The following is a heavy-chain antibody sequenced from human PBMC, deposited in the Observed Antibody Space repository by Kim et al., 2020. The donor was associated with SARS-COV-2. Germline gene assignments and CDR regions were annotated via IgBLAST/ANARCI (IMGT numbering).Heavy chain of an antibody. CDR2: ISPYNNNT. CDR3: ARVDNWSYDY. V-gene: IGHV1-18*04. Sequence: ASVKVSCKASGYTFIYYGISWVRQAPGQGLEWMAWISPYNNNTAYEQKFENRVTLTTDTSTLTAYLELRSLKSDDTAVYYCARVDNWSYDYWGQGTLVTV. J-gene: IGHJ4*02. CDR1: GYTFIYYG. D-gene: IGHD1-1*01.